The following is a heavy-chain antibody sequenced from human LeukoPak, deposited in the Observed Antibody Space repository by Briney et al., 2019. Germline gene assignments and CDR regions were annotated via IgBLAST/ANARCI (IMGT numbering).Heavy chain of an antibody. CDR1: GYTLTELS. CDR2: FDPEDGET. D-gene: IGHD2/OR15-2a*01. CDR3: ARIIRYYFDY. J-gene: IGHJ4*02. V-gene: IGHV1-24*01. Sequence: ASVKVSCKVSGYTLTELSMHWVRQAPGKGLEWMGGFDPEDGETIYAQKFQGRVTITRDTSASTAYMELSSLRSEDTAVYYCARIIRYYFDYWGRGALVTVSS.